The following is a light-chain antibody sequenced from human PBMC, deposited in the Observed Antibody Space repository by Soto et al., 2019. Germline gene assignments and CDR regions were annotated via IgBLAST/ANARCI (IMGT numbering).Light chain of an antibody. CDR2: WAS. CDR3: QQHYINPIT. J-gene: IGKJ5*01. V-gene: IGKV4-1*01. Sequence: DILMTQSPDSLDVSLGERATINCKSSQSVLYSSNNKNYLAWYQQKPGQPPKLLIYWASTRESGVPDRFTGSGSGTDFTLTINSLQAEDVAVYYCQQHYINPITFGQGTRLEIK. CDR1: QSVLYSSNNKNY.